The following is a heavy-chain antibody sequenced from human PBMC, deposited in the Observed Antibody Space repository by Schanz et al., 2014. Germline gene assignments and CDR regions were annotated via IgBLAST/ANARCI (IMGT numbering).Heavy chain of an antibody. V-gene: IGHV3-23*04. Sequence: EVQLVESGGGLVQPGGSLRLSCAASGFTFSSYAMSWVRQAPGKGLEWLSTISASGGSTYYADSVKGRFTVFRDNSKRTLYLEINDPRAEDTAVYYCAKDSCSSTTCYGYGMDVWGQGSTVTVSS. J-gene: IGHJ6*02. CDR1: GFTFSSYA. CDR3: AKDSCSSTTCYGYGMDV. CDR2: ISASGGST. D-gene: IGHD2-2*01.